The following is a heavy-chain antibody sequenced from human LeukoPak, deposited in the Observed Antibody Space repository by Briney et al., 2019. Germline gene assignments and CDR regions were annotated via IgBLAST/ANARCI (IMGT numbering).Heavy chain of an antibody. V-gene: IGHV4-34*01. D-gene: IGHD2-15*01. CDR2: INHSGST. CDR3: ARVRYCSGGSCYFLFDYFDY. J-gene: IGHJ4*02. Sequence: SSETLSLTCAVYGGSFSGYYWSWIRQPPGKGLEWIGEINHSGSTNYNPSLKSRVTISVDTSKNQFSLKLSSVTAADTAVYYCARVRYCSGGSCYFLFDYFDYWGQGTLVTVSS. CDR1: GGSFSGYY.